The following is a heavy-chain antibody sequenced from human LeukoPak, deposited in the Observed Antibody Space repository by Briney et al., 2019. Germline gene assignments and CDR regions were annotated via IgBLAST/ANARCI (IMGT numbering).Heavy chain of an antibody. V-gene: IGHV3-9*01. CDR2: ISWNSGSI. J-gene: IGHJ4*02. Sequence: PGGSLRLSCAASGFTFDDYAMHWVRQAPGKGLEWVSGISWNSGSIGYADSVKGRFTISRDNAKNSLYLQMNSLRAEDTALYYCAKAHQYYYDSSGVDYWGQGTLVTVSS. CDR3: AKAHQYYYDSSGVDY. CDR1: GFTFDDYA. D-gene: IGHD3-22*01.